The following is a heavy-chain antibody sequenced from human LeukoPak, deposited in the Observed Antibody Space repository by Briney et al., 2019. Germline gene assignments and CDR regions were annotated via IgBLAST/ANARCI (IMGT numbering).Heavy chain of an antibody. CDR2: ILYDGSNE. CDR1: GFTFSSHG. V-gene: IGHV3-30*03. Sequence: GTSLRLSCAASGFTFSSHGMHWVRQAPGMGLEWVALILYDGSNEYYADSVQGRFTISRDNSKNTLFLQMGSLRAEDMAVYYCVREERGLAIDYWGQGTLVTVSS. D-gene: IGHD5-12*01. J-gene: IGHJ4*02. CDR3: VREERGLAIDY.